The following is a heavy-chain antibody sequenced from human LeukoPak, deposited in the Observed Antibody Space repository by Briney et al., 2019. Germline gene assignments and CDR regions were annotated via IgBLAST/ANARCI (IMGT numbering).Heavy chain of an antibody. CDR2: INPNSGGT. D-gene: IGHD2-15*01. Sequence: VASVKVSFKASGYTFTGYYMHWVRQAPGQGREWMGWINPNSGGTNYAQKFQGRVTMTRDTSISTAYMELSRLRSDDTAVYYCARERAPYCSGGSCYFPYYGMDVWGQGTTVTVSS. J-gene: IGHJ6*02. V-gene: IGHV1-2*02. CDR3: ARERAPYCSGGSCYFPYYGMDV. CDR1: GYTFTGYY.